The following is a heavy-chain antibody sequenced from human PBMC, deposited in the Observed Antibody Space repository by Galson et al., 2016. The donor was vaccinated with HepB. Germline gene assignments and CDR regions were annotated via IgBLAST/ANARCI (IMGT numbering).Heavy chain of an antibody. CDR2: IWSDGSNK. J-gene: IGHJ4*02. CDR1: GFAFSSHG. V-gene: IGHV3-33*01. D-gene: IGHD6-19*01. CDR3: AREGHYSAWFVIDY. Sequence: SLRLSCAASGFAFSSHGLYWVRQAPGKGPEWVSVIWSDGSNKYYADSVKGRFTISRDNSKNTLYLQMNSLRAEDTAVYYCAREGHYSAWFVIDYWGQGTLVTVSS.